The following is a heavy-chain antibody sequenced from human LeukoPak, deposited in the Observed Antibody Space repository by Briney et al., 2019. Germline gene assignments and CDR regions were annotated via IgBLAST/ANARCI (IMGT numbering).Heavy chain of an antibody. Sequence: GGSLRLSCVTSGFTFGNYAMHWVRQAPGKGLEWVSAISGSGGSTYYADSVKGRFTISRDNSKNTLYLQMNSLRAEDTAVYYCAKTYYYDSSGYYYPIGHAFDIWGQGTMVTVSS. CDR3: AKTYYYDSSGYYYPIGHAFDI. V-gene: IGHV3-23*01. J-gene: IGHJ3*02. CDR2: ISGSGGST. CDR1: GFTFGNYA. D-gene: IGHD3-22*01.